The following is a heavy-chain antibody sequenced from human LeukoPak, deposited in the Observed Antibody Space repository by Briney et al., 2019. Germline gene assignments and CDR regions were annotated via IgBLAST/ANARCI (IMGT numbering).Heavy chain of an antibody. D-gene: IGHD3-10*01. CDR1: GFTFSSYG. CDR3: ARSRYYGSKNDAFDI. J-gene: IGHJ3*02. V-gene: IGHV3-30*02. Sequence: GGSLRLSCAASGFTFSSYGMHWVRQAPGKGLERVAFIRYDGSNKYYADSVKGRFTISRDNAKNSLYLQMNSLRAEDTAVYYCARSRYYGSKNDAFDIWGQGTMVTVSS. CDR2: IRYDGSNK.